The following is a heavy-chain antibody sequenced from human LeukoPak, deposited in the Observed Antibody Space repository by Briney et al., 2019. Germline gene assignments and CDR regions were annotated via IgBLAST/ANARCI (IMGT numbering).Heavy chain of an antibody. J-gene: IGHJ4*02. CDR3: ARSAR. CDR2: INQDGSAQ. Sequence: MSWVRQAPGKGLGWVANINQDGSAQYYVDSVKGRFTISRDNAKSSLYLQMNSLRAEDTAVYYCARSARWGQGTLVTVSS. V-gene: IGHV3-7*01.